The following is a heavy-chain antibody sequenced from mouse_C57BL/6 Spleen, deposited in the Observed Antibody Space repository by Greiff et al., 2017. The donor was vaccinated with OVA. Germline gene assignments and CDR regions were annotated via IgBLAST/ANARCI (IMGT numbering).Heavy chain of an antibody. CDR1: GFTFSSYA. J-gene: IGHJ2*01. V-gene: IGHV5-4*01. D-gene: IGHD2-5*01. Sequence: EVQRVESGGGLVKPGGSLKLSCAASGFTFSSYAMSWVRQTPEKRLEWVATISDGGSYTYYQDNLKGRFTISRDNAKNNLYLQMSNLKSEDTAMYYCARDLRSNFYFDYWGQGTTLTVSS. CDR3: ARDLRSNFYFDY. CDR2: ISDGGSYT.